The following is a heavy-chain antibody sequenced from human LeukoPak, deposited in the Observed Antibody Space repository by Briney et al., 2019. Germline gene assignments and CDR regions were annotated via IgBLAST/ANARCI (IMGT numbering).Heavy chain of an antibody. D-gene: IGHD6-13*01. CDR2: ISYDGSNK. CDR1: GFTFSSYA. V-gene: IGHV3-30-3*01. J-gene: IGHJ6*02. CDR3: ARDRGAAAGSFYGMDV. Sequence: GGSLRLSCAASGFTFSSYAMHLVCQAPGKGLEWVAVISYDGSNKYYADSVKGRFTISRDNSKNTLYLQMNSLRAEDTAVYYCARDRGAAAGSFYGMDVWGQGTTVTVSS.